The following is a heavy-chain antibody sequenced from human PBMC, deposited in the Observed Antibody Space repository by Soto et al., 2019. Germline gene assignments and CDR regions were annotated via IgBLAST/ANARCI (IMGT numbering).Heavy chain of an antibody. CDR1: GFTFDDYV. D-gene: IGHD3-10*01. CDR2: INWNGENI. V-gene: IGHV3-9*01. J-gene: IGHJ4*02. CDR3: TKGRGAAPAAAKDY. Sequence: GGSLRLSCAAAGFTFDDYVMHWVRQVPGKGLEWVSSINWNGENIFYADSVKGRFTVSRDNAKNSLSLQMNSLRLEDTAFYYCTKGRGAAPAAAKDYWGQGTLVTVSS.